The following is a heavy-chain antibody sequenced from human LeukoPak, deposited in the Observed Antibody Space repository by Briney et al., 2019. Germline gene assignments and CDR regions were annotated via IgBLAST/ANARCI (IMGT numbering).Heavy chain of an antibody. J-gene: IGHJ6*03. V-gene: IGHV3-23*01. CDR1: GFTLSSYA. CDR3: AKVMKGSERLTMVRGVIIKTAGLYYMDV. D-gene: IGHD3-10*01. Sequence: PGGSLRLSCAASGFTLSSYAISWVRQAPGKGLEWVSSISASGGSTNYADSVKGRFTISRDNSKNTVYLQMNSLGAEDTAVYYCAKVMKGSERLTMVRGVIIKTAGLYYMDVWGKGTTVTVSS. CDR2: ISASGGST.